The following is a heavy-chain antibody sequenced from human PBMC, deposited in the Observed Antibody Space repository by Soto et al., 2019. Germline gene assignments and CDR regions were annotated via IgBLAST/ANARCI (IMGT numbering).Heavy chain of an antibody. V-gene: IGHV2-26*01. J-gene: IGHJ5*02. CDR2: IFSNDEK. CDR1: GFSLSNARMG. Sequence: QVTLKESGPVLVKPTETLTLTCTVSGFSLSNARMGVSWIRQPPGKALEWLAHIFSNDEKSYSTSLKSRLTISKDTSKIQVVLTMTNMDPVDTATYYCARIIIAAAPWYWFDPWGQGTLVTVSS. CDR3: ARIIIAAAPWYWFDP. D-gene: IGHD6-13*01.